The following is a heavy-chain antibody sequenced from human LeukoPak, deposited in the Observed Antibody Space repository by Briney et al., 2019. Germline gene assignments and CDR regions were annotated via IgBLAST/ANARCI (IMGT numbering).Heavy chain of an antibody. J-gene: IGHJ4*02. CDR3: ATEGRGSSGWYYFDY. CDR2: IIPIFGTA. CDR1: GGTFSSYA. Sequence: ASVKVSCKASGGTFSSYAISWVRQAPGQGLEWMGGIIPIFGTANYAQKFQGRVTMTEDTSTDTAYMELSSLRSEDTAVYYCATEGRGSSGWYYFDYWGQGTLVTVSS. V-gene: IGHV1-69*06. D-gene: IGHD6-19*01.